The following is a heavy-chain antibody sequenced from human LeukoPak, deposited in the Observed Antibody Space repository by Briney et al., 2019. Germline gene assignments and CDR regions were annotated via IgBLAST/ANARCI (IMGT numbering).Heavy chain of an antibody. CDR2: VAYTGST. V-gene: IGHV4-30-4*01. CDR1: GASITSGEFY. J-gene: IGHJ4*02. D-gene: IGHD3-22*01. Sequence: TSETLSLTCTVSGASITSGEFYCSWIRQSPGKGLEWIGYVAYTGSTNYNPSLRSRVTMSLGMSKNQFSLKLSSVTAADTAIYYCARDQYDSGGSFLGNDYWGQGTLVTVSS. CDR3: ARDQYDSGGSFLGNDY.